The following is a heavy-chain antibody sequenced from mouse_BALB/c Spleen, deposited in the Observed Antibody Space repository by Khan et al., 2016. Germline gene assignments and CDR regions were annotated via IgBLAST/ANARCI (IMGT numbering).Heavy chain of an antibody. D-gene: IGHD3-2*02. J-gene: IGHJ4*01. Sequence: EVELVESGPDLVKPSQSLSLTCTVTGYSITSGYSWHWIRQLPGNKLEWRGYIHYSGGTKYIPSLKSRISITRDTSKNQFFLQLNSVTPEDTATYYCTRSQGYYAMDYWGQGTSVTVSS. CDR2: IHYSGGT. V-gene: IGHV3-1*02. CDR3: TRSQGYYAMDY. CDR1: GYSITSGYS.